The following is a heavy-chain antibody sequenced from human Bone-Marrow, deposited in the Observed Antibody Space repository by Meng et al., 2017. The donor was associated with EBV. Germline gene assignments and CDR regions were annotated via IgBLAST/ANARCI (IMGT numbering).Heavy chain of an antibody. CDR3: AHRRLKVLFDY. J-gene: IGHJ4*02. V-gene: IGHV2-5*02. CDR2: IYWDDDK. CDR1: GFSLSTSGVG. Sequence: QNTLKEPGPTLVKPTQTLTLTCTFSGFSLSTSGVGVGWIRQPPGKALERLALIYWDDDKRYSPSLKSRLTITKDTSKNQVVLTMTNMDPVDTATYYCAHRRLKVLFDYWGQGTLVTVSS.